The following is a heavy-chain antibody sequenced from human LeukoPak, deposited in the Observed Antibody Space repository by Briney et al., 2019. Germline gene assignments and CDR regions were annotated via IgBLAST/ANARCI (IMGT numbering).Heavy chain of an antibody. Sequence: PGGSLRLSCAGSGFTFSSYGMHWVRQAPGKGLEWVAFIRFDGSNKYYADSVKGRFTISRDNSKNTLYLQMNSLRAEDTAVYYCAKGYSSSWHPSFDYWGQGTLVTVSS. CDR1: GFTFSSYG. J-gene: IGHJ4*02. V-gene: IGHV3-30*02. CDR3: AKGYSSSWHPSFDY. D-gene: IGHD6-13*01. CDR2: IRFDGSNK.